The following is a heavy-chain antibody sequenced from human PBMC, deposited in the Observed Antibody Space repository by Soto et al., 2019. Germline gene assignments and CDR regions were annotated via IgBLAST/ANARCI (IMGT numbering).Heavy chain of an antibody. V-gene: IGHV3-53*02. CDR1: GFSVTNSY. D-gene: IGHD5-18*01. Sequence: EVQLVETGGGLIQPGGSLRLSCTVSGFSVTNSYINWVRQAPGKGLEWVSILYSSGTTYYADSVRGRFTVSRDDSKNTLFLHMNSLRADDPAVYYCARDWSKFSYNYPYYYAMDAWGQGTTVTVSS. CDR3: ARDWSKFSYNYPYYYAMDA. CDR2: LYSSGTT. J-gene: IGHJ6*02.